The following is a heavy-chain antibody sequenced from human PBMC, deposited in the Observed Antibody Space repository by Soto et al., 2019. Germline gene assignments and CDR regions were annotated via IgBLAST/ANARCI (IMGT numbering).Heavy chain of an antibody. J-gene: IGHJ4*02. CDR3: ARDGGDLDY. CDR2: INSDGSST. Sequence: GGSLRLSCAASGFTFSTYWMHWVRQVPGKGLVWVSRINSDGSSTTYADSVKGRFTISRDNAQNTLYLQMESLRDEGTAVYYCARDGGDLDYWGQGTLVTVSS. CDR1: GFTFSTYW. D-gene: IGHD2-21*02. V-gene: IGHV3-74*01.